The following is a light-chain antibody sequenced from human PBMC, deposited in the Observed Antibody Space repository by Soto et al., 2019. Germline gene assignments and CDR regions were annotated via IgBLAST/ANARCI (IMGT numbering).Light chain of an antibody. J-gene: IGLJ1*01. Sequence: QSALTQPRSVSGSPGQSVTISCTGTSSDVGGYNYVSWYQQHPGKAPKLLVYDVSHRPSGVPDRFSGSKSGNTASLTISGLQTDDEADYYCCSHAGSYSFYVFGTGTKLTVL. CDR1: SSDVGGYNY. V-gene: IGLV2-11*01. CDR3: CSHAGSYSFYV. CDR2: DVS.